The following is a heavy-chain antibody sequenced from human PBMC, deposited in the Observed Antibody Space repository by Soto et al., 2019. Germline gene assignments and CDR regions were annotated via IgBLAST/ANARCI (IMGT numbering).Heavy chain of an antibody. Sequence: EVQLVESGGGLIQPGGSLRLSCAASGFTVSSNYMSWVRQAPGKGLEWVSVIYSGGSTYYADSVKGRFTISRVNSKNTLYLQMNSLRAEDTAVYYCARDRASLYGMDVWGQGTTVTVSS. V-gene: IGHV3-53*01. CDR3: ARDRASLYGMDV. CDR1: GFTVSSNY. D-gene: IGHD3-10*01. J-gene: IGHJ6*02. CDR2: IYSGGST.